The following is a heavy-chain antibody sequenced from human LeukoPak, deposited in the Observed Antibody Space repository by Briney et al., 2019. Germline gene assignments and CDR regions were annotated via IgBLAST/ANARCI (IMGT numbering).Heavy chain of an antibody. Sequence: ASVKVSCKASGYTFTNYYMHWVRQAPGQGLEWMGIIDPSGGSTSYSQKFQGRVTMTRDTSTSTVYMELSSLRSEDTAVYYCARDNTTTGPFDYWGQGTLVTVS. CDR1: GYTFTNYY. J-gene: IGHJ4*02. CDR2: IDPSGGST. CDR3: ARDNTTTGPFDY. V-gene: IGHV1-46*01. D-gene: IGHD1-1*01.